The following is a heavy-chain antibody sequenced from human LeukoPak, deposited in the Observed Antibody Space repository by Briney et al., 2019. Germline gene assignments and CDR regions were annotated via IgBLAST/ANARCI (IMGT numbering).Heavy chain of an antibody. CDR2: ISGNGATT. Sequence: GGSLRLSSAVSGLTFSTYAMSWVRQAPGRGLEWVSSISGNGATTYYADSVKGRFSISRDNSKKTAFLQMYSLRAEDTAVYYAVANMYKYMDVWGKGTTVTVSS. D-gene: IGHD1-1*01. CDR1: GLTFSTYA. V-gene: IGHV3-23*01. J-gene: IGHJ6*03. CDR3: VANMYKYMDV.